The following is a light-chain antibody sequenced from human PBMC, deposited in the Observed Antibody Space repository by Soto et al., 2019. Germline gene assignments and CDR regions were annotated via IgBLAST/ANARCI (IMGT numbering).Light chain of an antibody. CDR3: QQYSTSRLT. Sequence: EIVLTQSPGTLSLSPGDRATLSCRASQSVTSSYLAWYQQKPGQAPRLLISGASSRATGIPDRFSGSGSGTDFTLTISRLEPEDFAGYYCQQYSTSRLTFGGGTKVEIK. CDR1: QSVTSSY. J-gene: IGKJ4*01. CDR2: GAS. V-gene: IGKV3-20*01.